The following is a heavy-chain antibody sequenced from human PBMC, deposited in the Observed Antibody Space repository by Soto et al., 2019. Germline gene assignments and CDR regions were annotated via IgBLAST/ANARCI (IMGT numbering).Heavy chain of an antibody. J-gene: IGHJ5*02. CDR1: GRSFTGYY. V-gene: IGHV4-34*01. Sequence: SVTLSLTCALHGRSFTGYYWSWIPQPPGMGLEWIGEINPSGSPNCNPSLKSRVTISVDTSKNQSSLKLSSVTAAETAVYYCARGGSSWSFNWFDPWGQGTLVTASS. D-gene: IGHD6-13*01. CDR3: ARGGSSWSFNWFDP. CDR2: INPSGSP.